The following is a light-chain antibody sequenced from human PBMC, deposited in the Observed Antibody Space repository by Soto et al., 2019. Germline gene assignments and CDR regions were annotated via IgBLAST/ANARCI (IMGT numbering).Light chain of an antibody. V-gene: IGKV3-20*01. CDR2: GAS. CDR1: QSIGSSF. Sequence: EIVLTQSPGTLSLSPGEGAALSCRASQSIGSSFLAWYQQKPGQAPRLLIYGASSRATGIPGRFSGSGSGTDFTLTISRLEPEDFAVYYCQQYDSSPYTFGQGTKLEIK. CDR3: QQYDSSPYT. J-gene: IGKJ2*01.